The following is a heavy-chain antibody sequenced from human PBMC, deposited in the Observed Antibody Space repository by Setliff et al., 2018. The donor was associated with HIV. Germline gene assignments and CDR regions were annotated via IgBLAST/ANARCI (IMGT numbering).Heavy chain of an antibody. J-gene: IGHJ3*02. D-gene: IGHD6-13*01. V-gene: IGHV1-18*03. CDR3: ARRGVFDAFDI. Sequence: GASVKVSCKASGYTFTGYAISWVRQAPGQGLEWLGWISAYNGDTNYAQKVQGRVSMTIDTSTSTAYMELRSLRSDDMAAYYCARRGVFDAFDIWGQGTMVTVSS. CDR2: ISAYNGDT. CDR1: GYTFTGYA.